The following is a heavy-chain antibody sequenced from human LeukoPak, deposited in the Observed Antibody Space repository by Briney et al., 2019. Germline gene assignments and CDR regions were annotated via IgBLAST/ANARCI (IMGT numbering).Heavy chain of an antibody. D-gene: IGHD1-26*01. CDR1: GFTFSSYA. J-gene: IGHJ4*02. V-gene: IGHV3-23*01. Sequence: GGSLRLLCAASGFTFSSYAMSGVRQAPGKGREGVSAISGSGGSTYYADSVKGRFTISRDNSKNTLYLQMNSLRAEDTAVYYCAKVSAEWELPPFDYWGQGTLVTVSS. CDR2: ISGSGGST. CDR3: AKVSAEWELPPFDY.